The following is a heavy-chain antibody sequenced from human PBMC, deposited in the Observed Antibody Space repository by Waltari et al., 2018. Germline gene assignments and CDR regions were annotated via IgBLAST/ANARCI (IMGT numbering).Heavy chain of an antibody. J-gene: IGHJ4*02. D-gene: IGHD6-19*01. CDR1: GFTVSSNY. Sequence: EVQLVESGGGLIQPGGSLRLSCAASGFTVSSNYMSWVRQAPGKGLGWFSVIYSGGSTYYADSVKGRFTISRDNSKNTLYLQMNSLRAEDTAVYYCARGGIAVAGRPFDYWGQGTLVTVSS. V-gene: IGHV3-53*01. CDR2: IYSGGST. CDR3: ARGGIAVAGRPFDY.